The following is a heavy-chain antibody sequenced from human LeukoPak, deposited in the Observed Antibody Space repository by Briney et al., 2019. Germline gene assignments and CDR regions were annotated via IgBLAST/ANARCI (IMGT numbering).Heavy chain of an antibody. CDR2: ISSSGSTI. J-gene: IGHJ4*02. CDR1: GFTFSDYY. CDR3: ARRITMVRGVSAPDY. V-gene: IGHV3-11*01. D-gene: IGHD3-10*01. Sequence: GGSLRLSCAASGFTFSDYYMSWVRQAPGKGLEWVSYISSSGSTIYYADSVKGRFTISRDNAKNSLYLQMNSLRAEDTAVYYCARRITMVRGVSAPDYWGQGTLVTVSS.